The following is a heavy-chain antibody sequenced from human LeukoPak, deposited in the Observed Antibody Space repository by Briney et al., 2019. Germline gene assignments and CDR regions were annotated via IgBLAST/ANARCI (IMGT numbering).Heavy chain of an antibody. CDR1: GFTFSDYY. Sequence: GGSLRLSCAASGFTFSDYYMSWIRQAPGKGLEWVSYISSSGSTIYYADSVKGRFTISRDNSKNTLYLQMNSLRAEDTAVYYCAKDPMTYSSSWYGFDYWGQGTLVTVSS. CDR2: ISSSGSTI. V-gene: IGHV3-11*01. D-gene: IGHD6-13*01. CDR3: AKDPMTYSSSWYGFDY. J-gene: IGHJ4*02.